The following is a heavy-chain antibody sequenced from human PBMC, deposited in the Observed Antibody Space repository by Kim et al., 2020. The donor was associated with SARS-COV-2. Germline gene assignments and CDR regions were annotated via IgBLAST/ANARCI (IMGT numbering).Heavy chain of an antibody. J-gene: IGHJ4*02. CDR3: ANDLAGSGDYYNFIDC. Sequence: GGSLRLSCAASGFPFSNYAMSWVRQAPGKGLEWVSAISGHGSNTYYADSVKGRFTISRDKAKSTLFLQMNSLRGEDTAVYYCANDLAGSGDYYNFIDCWGQGTLVTVSS. CDR2: ISGHGSNT. CDR1: GFPFSNYA. V-gene: IGHV3-23*01. D-gene: IGHD3-10*01.